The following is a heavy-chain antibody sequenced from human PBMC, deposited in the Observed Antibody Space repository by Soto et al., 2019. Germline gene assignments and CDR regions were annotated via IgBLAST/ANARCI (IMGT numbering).Heavy chain of an antibody. CDR3: ARADGIQLWLGYGIDV. Sequence: ASVKVSCKASGYSFTNYAMHWVRQAPGQRLECMRWINAGDGNTKYSQRFQGRVTITRDTSANTAYMELSSLGSEDAAVYYCARADGIQLWLGYGIDVWGQGTTVTVSS. D-gene: IGHD5-18*01. CDR1: GYSFTNYA. J-gene: IGHJ6*02. CDR2: INAGDGNT. V-gene: IGHV1-3*01.